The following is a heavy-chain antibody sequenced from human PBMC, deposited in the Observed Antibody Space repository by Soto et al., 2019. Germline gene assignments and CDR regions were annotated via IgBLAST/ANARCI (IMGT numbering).Heavy chain of an antibody. CDR3: TTDNEVLVFPWYYYYGMDV. D-gene: IGHD2-21*01. J-gene: IGHJ6*02. Sequence: GGSLRLSCAASGFTFSNAWMNWVRQAPGKGLEWVGRIKSKTDGGTTDYAAPVKGRFTISSDDSKNTLYLQMNSLKTEDTAVYYCTTDNEVLVFPWYYYYGMDVWGQGTTVTVSS. CDR2: IKSKTDGGTT. V-gene: IGHV3-15*07. CDR1: GFTFSNAW.